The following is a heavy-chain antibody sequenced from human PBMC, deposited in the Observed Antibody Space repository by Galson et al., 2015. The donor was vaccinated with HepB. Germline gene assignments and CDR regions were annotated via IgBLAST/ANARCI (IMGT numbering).Heavy chain of an antibody. CDR1: GFTFSSYG. CDR3: VKETQDRQGEWLRPGGLYYYYGMDV. J-gene: IGHJ6*02. D-gene: IGHD5-12*01. Sequence: SLRLSCAASGFTFSSYGMHWVRQAPGKGLEWVAVISYDGSNKYYADSVKGRFTISRDNSKNTLYLQMNSLRAEDTAVYYCVKETQDRQGEWLRPGGLYYYYGMDVWGQGTTVTVSS. V-gene: IGHV3-30*18. CDR2: ISYDGSNK.